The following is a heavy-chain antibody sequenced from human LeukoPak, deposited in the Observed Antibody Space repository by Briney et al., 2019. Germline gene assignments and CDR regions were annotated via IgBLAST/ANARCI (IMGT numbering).Heavy chain of an antibody. Sequence: KPSETLSLSCTVSDDSISSISYYWGWIRQPPGKGLEWIGYIYYSGSTNYNPSLKSRVTISVDTSMNQFSLKLSSVTAADTAVYYCARHPSQWGQGTLITVSS. V-gene: IGHV4-61*05. CDR1: DDSISSISYY. CDR2: IYYSGST. CDR3: ARHPSQ. J-gene: IGHJ4*02.